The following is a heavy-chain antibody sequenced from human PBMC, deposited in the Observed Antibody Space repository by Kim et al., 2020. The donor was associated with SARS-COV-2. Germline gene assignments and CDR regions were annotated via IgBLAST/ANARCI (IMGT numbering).Heavy chain of an antibody. D-gene: IGHD2-8*02. V-gene: IGHV3-21*01. J-gene: IGHJ5*02. CDR1: GFTFNTYD. Sequence: GGSLRLSCAASGFTFNTYDMSWVRQAPGKGLEWVSSITTDSEYIYYAGSVRGRFTFSRDNAKNSVYLQMNSLRVEDTAVYYCVRAGVNTGPLCSSWFDPWGQGTLVTVSS. CDR3: VRAGVNTGPLCSSWFDP. CDR2: ITTDSEYI.